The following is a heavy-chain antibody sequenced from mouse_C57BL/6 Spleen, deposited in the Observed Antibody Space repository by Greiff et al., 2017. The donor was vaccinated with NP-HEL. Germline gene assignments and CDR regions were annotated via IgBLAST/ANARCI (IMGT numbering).Heavy chain of an antibody. CDR1: GYTFTSYW. Sequence: QVQLQQPGAELVMPGASVKLSCKASGYTFTSYWMHWVKQRPGQGLEWIGEIDPSDSYTNYNQKFKGKSTLTVDKSSSTAYMQLSSLTSEDSAVYYCARNERGGAWVAYWGQGTLVTVSA. CDR2: IDPSDSYT. V-gene: IGHV1-69*01. CDR3: ARNERGGAWVAY. J-gene: IGHJ3*01.